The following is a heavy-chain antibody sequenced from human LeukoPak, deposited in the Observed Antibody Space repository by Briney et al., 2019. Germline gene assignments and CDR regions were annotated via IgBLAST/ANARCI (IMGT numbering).Heavy chain of an antibody. CDR2: IYTGGST. CDR1: GGSISSGSYY. V-gene: IGHV4-61*02. J-gene: IGHJ6*03. Sequence: SETLSLTCTVSGGSISSGSYYWSWIRQPAGKGLEWIGRIYTGGSTNYNPSLKSRVTISVDTSKNQFSLKLSSVTAADTAVYYCARGEAYCSSTSCHSYYYYYYMDVWGKGTTVTVSS. CDR3: ARGEAYCSSTSCHSYYYYYYMDV. D-gene: IGHD2-2*01.